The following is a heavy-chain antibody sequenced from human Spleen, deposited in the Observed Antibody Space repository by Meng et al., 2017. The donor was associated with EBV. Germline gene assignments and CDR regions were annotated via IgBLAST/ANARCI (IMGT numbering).Heavy chain of an antibody. Sequence: QLRLLQSAGVVEKPVSSVKVSCRTAGGTCRSDEVSWVRQSPGQVLEWMGGLIPMVGAPHYAQKFKGRVTIIADESTSTHSMELNSLRSEDTAMYYCASESGRGFTPDYWGQGTLVTVSS. J-gene: IGHJ4*02. CDR1: GGTCRSDE. D-gene: IGHD3-10*01. V-gene: IGHV1-69*01. CDR2: LIPMVGAP. CDR3: ASESGRGFTPDY.